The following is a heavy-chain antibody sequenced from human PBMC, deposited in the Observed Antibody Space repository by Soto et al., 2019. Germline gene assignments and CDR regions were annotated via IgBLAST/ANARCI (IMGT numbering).Heavy chain of an antibody. CDR1: GFTFTTYP. J-gene: IGHJ6*02. CDR2: ISGTGIST. CDR3: AKPPVITASYYYSGMDV. V-gene: IGHV3-23*01. Sequence: GGSLRLSCAASGFTFTTYPLSWVRQAPGKGLEWVSGISGTGISTYYADSVKGRFTISRDNSKNMVFLQMNSLRAEDTAIYYCAKPPVITASYYYSGMDVWGQGTTVTVSS.